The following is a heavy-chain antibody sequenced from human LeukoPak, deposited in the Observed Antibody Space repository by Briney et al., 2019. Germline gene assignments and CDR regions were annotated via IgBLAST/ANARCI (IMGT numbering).Heavy chain of an antibody. Sequence: KTSETPSLTCAVSGGSISSSNWWSWVRQPPGKGLEWIGEIYHSGSTNYNPSLKSRVTISVDKSKNQFSLKLSSVTAADTAVYYCASQPDCSGGSCYLGNWFDPWGQGTLVTVSS. CDR1: GGSISSSNW. D-gene: IGHD2-15*01. V-gene: IGHV4-4*02. CDR2: IYHSGST. CDR3: ASQPDCSGGSCYLGNWFDP. J-gene: IGHJ5*02.